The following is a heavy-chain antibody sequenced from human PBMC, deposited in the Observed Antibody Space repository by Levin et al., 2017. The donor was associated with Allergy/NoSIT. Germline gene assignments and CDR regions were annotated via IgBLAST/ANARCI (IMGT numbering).Heavy chain of an antibody. Sequence: RAGGSLRLSCAASGFTFSSFGIHWVRQAPGKGLEWVALIWYDGSNKYYADSVKGRFTISRDNPKNTLYLQVNSLRAEDTAVYYCAGGAADGTYHYYYYMDVWGKGTTVTVSS. J-gene: IGHJ6*03. CDR1: GFTFSSFG. CDR3: AGGAADGTYHYYYYMDV. CDR2: IWYDGSNK. V-gene: IGHV3-33*01. D-gene: IGHD6-13*01.